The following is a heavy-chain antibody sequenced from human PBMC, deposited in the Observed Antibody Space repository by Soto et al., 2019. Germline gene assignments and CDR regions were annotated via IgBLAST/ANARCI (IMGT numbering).Heavy chain of an antibody. J-gene: IGHJ5*02. CDR1: GASISSYF. V-gene: IGHV4-4*07. Sequence: SETLSLTCTASGASISSYFWTWIRQPAGKGLDWTGRISTSGTTNYNPSLKSRVTMSVDTSKNHFSLNLSSVTAADTAVYYCAREAGPDRWFDPWGQGTLVSVSS. D-gene: IGHD6-19*01. CDR2: ISTSGTT. CDR3: AREAGPDRWFDP.